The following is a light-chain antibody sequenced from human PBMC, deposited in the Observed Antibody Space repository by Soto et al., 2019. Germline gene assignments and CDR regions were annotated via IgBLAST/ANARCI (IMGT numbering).Light chain of an antibody. CDR2: SNN. J-gene: IGLJ1*01. CDR3: AAWDDSLNGYV. CDR1: NIRNKN. Sequence: ELTQPPSVSVAPGQTARITCGGNNIRNKNVHWYQQLPGTAPKLLIYSNNQRPSGVPDRFSGSKSGTSASLAISGLQSEDEADYYCAAWDDSLNGYVFGTGTKLTVL. V-gene: IGLV1-44*01.